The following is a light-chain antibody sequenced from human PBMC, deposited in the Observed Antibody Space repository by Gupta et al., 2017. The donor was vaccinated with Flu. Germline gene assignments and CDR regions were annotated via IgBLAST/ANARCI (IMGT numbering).Light chain of an antibody. CDR2: KDS. V-gene: IGLV3-25*02. CDR1: ALPKQY. CDR3: QSADSSGTWV. Sequence: YELTQPPSSSVYSGQTARITCSGDALPKQYAYWYQQKPGQAPVLVIYKDSERPSGIPERFSGSSSVTTVTLTISGVQAEDEADYYCQSADSSGTWVFGGGTKLTVL. J-gene: IGLJ3*02.